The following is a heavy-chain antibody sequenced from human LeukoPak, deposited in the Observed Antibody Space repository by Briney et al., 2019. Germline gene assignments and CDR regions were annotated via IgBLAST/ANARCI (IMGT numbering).Heavy chain of an antibody. CDR3: ARDGARLPYYFDY. CDR1: GGSISSSNW. V-gene: IGHV4-4*02. CDR2: IWHTGNT. J-gene: IGHJ4*02. Sequence: KPSETLSLTCAVSGGSISSSNWWSWVRQAPGKGLEWIGEIWHTGNTNHNPSLKSRVSMSVDKSKNQFSLKLSSVTAADTAVYYCARDGARLPYYFDYWGQGTLVTVSS. D-gene: IGHD3-16*01.